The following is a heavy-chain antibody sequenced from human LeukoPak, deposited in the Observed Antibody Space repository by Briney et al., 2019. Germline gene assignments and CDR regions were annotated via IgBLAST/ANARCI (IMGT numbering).Heavy chain of an antibody. D-gene: IGHD4-23*01. J-gene: IGHJ4*02. CDR1: GGSIRSGDYY. V-gene: IGHV4-34*01. Sequence: SETLSLACTVSGGSIRSGDYYWSWIRQPPGKGLEWIGEINHSGSTNYNPSLKSRVTISVDTSKNQFSLKLSSVTAADTAVYYCARGRWYAYWGQGTLVTVSS. CDR2: INHSGST. CDR3: ARGRWYAY.